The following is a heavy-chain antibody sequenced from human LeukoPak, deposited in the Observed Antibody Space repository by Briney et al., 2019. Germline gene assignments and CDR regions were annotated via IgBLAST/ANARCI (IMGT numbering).Heavy chain of an antibody. J-gene: IGHJ3*02. V-gene: IGHV3-9*01. CDR1: GFTFDDYA. D-gene: IGHD5-24*01. CDR3: AKAQNLNYDAFDI. CDR2: INWNSGTI. Sequence: GGSLRLSCAASGFTFDDYAMHWVRQTPGRGLEWVSGINWNSGTIAYADSVKGRFAISRDNAKNSLYLQMNSLRADDTALYYCAKAQNLNYDAFDIWGRGTMVTVSS.